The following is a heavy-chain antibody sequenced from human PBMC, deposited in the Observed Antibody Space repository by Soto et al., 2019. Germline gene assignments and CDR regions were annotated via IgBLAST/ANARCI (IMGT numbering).Heavy chain of an antibody. J-gene: IGHJ6*03. CDR2: ISYDGSNK. V-gene: IGHV3-30*18. CDR1: GFTFSSYG. D-gene: IGHD3-3*01. Sequence: PGGSLRLSCAASGFTFSSYGMHWVRQAPGKGLEWVAVISYDGSNKYYADSVKGRFTISRDNSKNTLYLQMNSLRAEDTAVYYCAKDGDFTIFGSYGPGSYMDVWGKGTTVTVSS. CDR3: AKDGDFTIFGSYGPGSYMDV.